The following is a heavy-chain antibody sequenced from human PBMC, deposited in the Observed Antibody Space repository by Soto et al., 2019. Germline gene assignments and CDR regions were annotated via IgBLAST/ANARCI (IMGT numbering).Heavy chain of an antibody. CDR2: ISAYNGNT. CDR1: GYTFSNDC. J-gene: IGHJ6*02. V-gene: IGHV1-18*01. Sequence: ASVKVSCKASGYTFSNDCINWVQQAPGQGLEWMGWISAYNGNTEYAQNFQGRVTMTTDTSTSTAYMELRSLRSDDTAVYSCARGGPTSADYYYGMDVWGLGTTVTVSS. D-gene: IGHD3-10*01. CDR3: ARGGPTSADYYYGMDV.